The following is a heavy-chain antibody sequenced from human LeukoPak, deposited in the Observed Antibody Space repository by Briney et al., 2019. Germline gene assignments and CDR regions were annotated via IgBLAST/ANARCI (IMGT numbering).Heavy chain of an antibody. CDR3: ANVGAFNI. V-gene: IGHV3-66*01. Sequence: GGSLRLSCAVSGFTVSSHYITWVRQAPGKGLEWVLLIYSGGAIYYADSVRGRFTLSRDNSKNTVYLQINSLRVEDTAMYYCANVGAFNIWGQGTMVTVSP. CDR2: IYSGGAI. J-gene: IGHJ3*02. CDR1: GFTVSSHY.